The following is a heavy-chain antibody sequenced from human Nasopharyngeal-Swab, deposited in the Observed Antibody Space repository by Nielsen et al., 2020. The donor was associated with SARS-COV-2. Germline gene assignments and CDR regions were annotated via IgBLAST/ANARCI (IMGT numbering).Heavy chain of an antibody. V-gene: IGHV3-7*05. CDR3: GRAMDV. Sequence: GGSLRLSCVGSGIDSSGFWMNWVRQAPGKGLEWVANINENASKRNYVDSVRGRFTISRDDAKNVGYLEMSSLRADDPAVYYCGRAMDVWGQGTTVTVSS. J-gene: IGHJ6*02. CDR2: INENASKR. CDR1: GIDSSGFW.